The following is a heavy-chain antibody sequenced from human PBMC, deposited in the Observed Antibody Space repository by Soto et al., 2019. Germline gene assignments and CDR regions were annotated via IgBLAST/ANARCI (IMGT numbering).Heavy chain of an antibody. V-gene: IGHV3-23*01. Sequence: GGSLRLSCAASGFTFSKYARTWARQAPGKGLEWVSAISSNGAGTYYVDSVKGRFTVSRDNSKNTLYLQMHSLRAEDTAVYYCAKDRVPNESSGYYSILTDSWGQGTVVTVSS. CDR1: GFTFSKYA. CDR2: ISSNGAGT. J-gene: IGHJ4*02. D-gene: IGHD3-22*01. CDR3: AKDRVPNESSGYYSILTDS.